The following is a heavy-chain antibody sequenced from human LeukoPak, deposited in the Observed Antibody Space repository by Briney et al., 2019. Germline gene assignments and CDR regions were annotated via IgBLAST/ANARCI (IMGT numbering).Heavy chain of an antibody. D-gene: IGHD2-2*01. Sequence: ASVKLSCKSSGYTFTSYGISWVRQAPGQGLEWMGWIGVSNGNTNYAQKLHGRVTMTTDTSTSTAYMELRSLRSDDTAVYYCARDHCSSTSCPLNWFDPWGQGTLVTVSS. CDR1: GYTFTSYG. V-gene: IGHV1-18*01. CDR3: ARDHCSSTSCPLNWFDP. J-gene: IGHJ5*02. CDR2: IGVSNGNT.